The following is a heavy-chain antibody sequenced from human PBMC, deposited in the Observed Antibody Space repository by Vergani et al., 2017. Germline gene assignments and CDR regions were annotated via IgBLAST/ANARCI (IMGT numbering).Heavy chain of an antibody. J-gene: IGHJ4*02. V-gene: IGHV3-33*01. CDR1: GFTFSSYG. CDR2: IWYDGSNK. Sequence: QVQLLESGGGVVQPGRSLRLSCAASGFTFSSYGMHWVRQAPGKGLEWVAVIWYDGSNKYYADSVKGRFTISRDNSKNTLYLQMNSLRAEDTAVYYCARRDSSSPALDYWGQGTLVTVSS. CDR3: ARRDSSSPALDY. D-gene: IGHD6-6*01.